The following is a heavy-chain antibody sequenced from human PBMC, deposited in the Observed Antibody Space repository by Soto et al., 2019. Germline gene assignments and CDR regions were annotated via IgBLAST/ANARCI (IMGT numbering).Heavy chain of an antibody. J-gene: IGHJ4*02. Sequence: QVQLQESGPGLVKPSGTLSLTCAVSGGSISSSNWWSWVRQPPGQGLEWIGEIYHSGSTNYNPSHKRRVTTSVDTSKTQFSLKLSSVTAADTEVAYCARSPRYCSGDICYPYYCDSWGQGTLVTVSS. CDR3: ARSPRYCSGDICYPYYCDS. V-gene: IGHV4-4*02. CDR1: GGSISSSNW. CDR2: IYHSGST. D-gene: IGHD2-15*01.